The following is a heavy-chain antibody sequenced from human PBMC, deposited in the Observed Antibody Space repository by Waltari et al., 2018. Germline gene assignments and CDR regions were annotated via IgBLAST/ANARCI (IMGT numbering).Heavy chain of an antibody. CDR2: TNHLGVT. V-gene: IGHV4-34*02. CDR3: ARVGRRESDWYYAGFDS. D-gene: IGHD1-7*01. J-gene: IGHJ4*02. Sequence: QVQLQQWGAGLLKPSETLSLTCALSGGSFSGYYWTWIRQIPEKGLEWLGETNHLGVTNDNPSLKRRVTSSLDMSKNQLYLKMTSVTAADTAVYYCARVGRRESDWYYAGFDSWGLGTLVTVSS. CDR1: GGSFSGYY.